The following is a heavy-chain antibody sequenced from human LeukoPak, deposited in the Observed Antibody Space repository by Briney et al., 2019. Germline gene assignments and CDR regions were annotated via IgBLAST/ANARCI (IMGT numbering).Heavy chain of an antibody. D-gene: IGHD1-14*01. CDR1: NGSISSSSYY. Sequence: SETLSLTCIVSNGSISSSSYYWGWIRQPPGKGLEWIGSLYYSGSTYYSPSLKTRVTISVDTSKSQFSLKLDSVTAADTAVYYCVRLPDYYYYYMDVWGRGTSVTVSS. CDR2: LYYSGST. J-gene: IGHJ6*03. CDR3: VRLPDYYYYYMDV. V-gene: IGHV4-39*01.